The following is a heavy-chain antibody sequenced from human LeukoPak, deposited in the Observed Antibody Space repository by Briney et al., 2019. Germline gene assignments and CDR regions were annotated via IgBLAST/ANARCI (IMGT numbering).Heavy chain of an antibody. CDR3: ARENYYGMDV. V-gene: IGHV4-59*01. CDR2: IYYSGST. CDR1: GGSISSYY. J-gene: IGHJ6*02. Sequence: SETLSLTCTVSGGSISSYYWSWIGQPPGKGLEWIGYIYYSGSTNYNPSLKSRVTISVDTSKNQFSLKLSSVTAADTAVYYCARENYYGMDVWGQGTTVTVSS.